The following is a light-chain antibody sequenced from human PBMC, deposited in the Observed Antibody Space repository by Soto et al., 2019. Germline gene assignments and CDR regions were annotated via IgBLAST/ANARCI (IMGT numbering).Light chain of an antibody. J-gene: IGLJ2*01. Sequence: QSVLIQPPSASGTPGQRVTISCSGSSSNIGTNTVAWYQQLPGTAPKLLIHSDDQRPSGVPDRFSGSKSGNSASLAISGLQSEDEAVYSCATWDDSLNGHVVFGGGTKVTVL. CDR1: SSNIGTNT. CDR2: SDD. V-gene: IGLV1-44*01. CDR3: ATWDDSLNGHVV.